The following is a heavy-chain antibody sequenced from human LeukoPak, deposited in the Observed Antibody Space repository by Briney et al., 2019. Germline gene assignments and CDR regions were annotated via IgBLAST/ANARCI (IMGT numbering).Heavy chain of an antibody. CDR2: IYYSGST. D-gene: IGHD3-22*01. CDR3: ARQMYYYDSSGYYDY. CDR1: GGSISSSTYY. J-gene: IGHJ4*02. V-gene: IGHV4-39*01. Sequence: PSETLSLTYTVSGGSISSSTYYWGWIRQPPGKGLEWIGSIYYSGSTYYNPSLKSRVTISVDTSKNQFSLKLSSVTAADTAVYYCARQMYYYDSSGYYDYWGQGTLVTVSS.